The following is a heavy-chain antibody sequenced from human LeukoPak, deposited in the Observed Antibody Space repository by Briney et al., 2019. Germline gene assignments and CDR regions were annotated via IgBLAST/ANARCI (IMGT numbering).Heavy chain of an antibody. J-gene: IGHJ5*02. V-gene: IGHV4-38-2*02. Sequence: ASETLSLTCTVSGYAISSGYYWGWIRQPPRKGLEWIGSIYHSGSTYYNPSLKSRVTISVDTSKNQFSLELSSVTAADSSVYSCARPVYGSSAGDWFDPWGQGTLVTVSS. CDR2: IYHSGST. D-gene: IGHD1-26*01. CDR1: GYAISSGYY. CDR3: ARPVYGSSAGDWFDP.